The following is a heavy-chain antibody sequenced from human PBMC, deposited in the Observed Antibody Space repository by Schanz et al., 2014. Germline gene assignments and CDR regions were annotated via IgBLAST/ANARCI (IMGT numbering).Heavy chain of an antibody. CDR2: ISSSSSTI. CDR3: ARESAAGTYYYYGMDV. CDR1: GFTFSSYS. Sequence: EVQLVESGGGLVQPGGSLRVSCAASGFTFSSYSMNWVRQAPGKGLEWVSYISSSSSTISYADSVKGRFTISRDNAKNSLYLQMNSLRDEDTAVYYCARESAAGTYYYYGMDVWGQGTTVTVSS. V-gene: IGHV3-48*02. J-gene: IGHJ6*02. D-gene: IGHD6-13*01.